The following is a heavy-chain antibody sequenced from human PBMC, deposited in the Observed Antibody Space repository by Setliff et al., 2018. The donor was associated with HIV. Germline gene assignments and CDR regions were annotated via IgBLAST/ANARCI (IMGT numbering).Heavy chain of an antibody. CDR2: ISSGTRYI. CDR1: GFSFSSYS. D-gene: IGHD4-17*01. Sequence: ESLRLSCAASGFSFSSYSMNWVRQAPGKGLEWVSSISSGTRYIHYADSVKGRFTISRDNVKNALYLQMNSLRAEDTAVYYCASGREQGLRHAFDIWGQGAMVTVSS. CDR3: ASGREQGLRHAFDI. J-gene: IGHJ3*02. V-gene: IGHV3-21*01.